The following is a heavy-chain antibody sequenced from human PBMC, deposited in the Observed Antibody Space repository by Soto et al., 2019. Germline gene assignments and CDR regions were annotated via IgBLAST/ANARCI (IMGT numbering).Heavy chain of an antibody. CDR1: GFTFSSYG. V-gene: IGHV3-33*01. D-gene: IGHD3-22*01. J-gene: IGHJ4*02. CDR2: IWYDGSNK. Sequence: QVQLVESGGGVVQPGRSLRLSCAASGFTFSSYGMHWVRQAPGKGLEWVAVIWYDGSNKYYADSVKGRFTISRDNSKKRLYLQMNGLRAEDTAVYYCARDGLYYYDSSGYYSFDYWGQGTLVTVSS. CDR3: ARDGLYYYDSSGYYSFDY.